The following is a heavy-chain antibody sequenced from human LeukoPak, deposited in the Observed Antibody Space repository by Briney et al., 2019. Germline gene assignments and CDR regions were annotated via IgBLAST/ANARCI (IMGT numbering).Heavy chain of an antibody. CDR2: INPNSGGT. V-gene: IGHV1-2*06. D-gene: IGHD2-2*01. Sequence: ASVKVSCKASGYTFTGYYIHWVRQAPGQGLEWMGRINPNSGGTNSAQKFQGRVTMTRDTSISTAYMELSRLRSDDTAVYYCARDWAPYCSSTSCYVFDYWGQGTLVTVSS. CDR1: GYTFTGYY. CDR3: ARDWAPYCSSTSCYVFDY. J-gene: IGHJ4*02.